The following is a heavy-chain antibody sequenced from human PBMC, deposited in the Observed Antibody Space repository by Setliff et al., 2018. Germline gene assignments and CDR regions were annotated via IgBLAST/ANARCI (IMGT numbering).Heavy chain of an antibody. CDR3: AREQWLDPPGYYYMDV. V-gene: IGHV4-30-4*08. Sequence: PSETLSLTCTVSGGSISSGDYYWSWIRQPPGKGLEWIGCIYSSGSTYYNPSLKSRVSISVDTSKNQFSLKLSSVTAADTAVYYCAREQWLDPPGYYYMDVWAKGTTVTVSS. CDR1: GGSISSGDYY. J-gene: IGHJ6*03. CDR2: IYSSGST. D-gene: IGHD6-19*01.